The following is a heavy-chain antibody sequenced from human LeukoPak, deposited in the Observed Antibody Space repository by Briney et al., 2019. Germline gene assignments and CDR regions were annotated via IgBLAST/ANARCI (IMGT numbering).Heavy chain of an antibody. CDR3: AIGLYKDSSGYPPPTPFDY. J-gene: IGHJ4*02. CDR2: INHSGST. Sequence: SETLSLTCAVYGGSFSGYYWSWIRQPPGKGLEWIGEINHSGSTNYNPTLKSRVTISVDTSKNQCYLKLSSVSAADSAVYYCAIGLYKDSSGYPPPTPFDYWGQGTLVTVSS. V-gene: IGHV4-34*01. D-gene: IGHD3-22*01. CDR1: GGSFSGYY.